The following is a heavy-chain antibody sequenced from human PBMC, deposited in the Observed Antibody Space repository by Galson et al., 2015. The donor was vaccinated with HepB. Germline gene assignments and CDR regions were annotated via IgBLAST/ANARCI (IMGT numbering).Heavy chain of an antibody. CDR1: GFTFSSYA. V-gene: IGHV3-30*04. J-gene: IGHJ4*02. Sequence: SLRLSCAASGFTFSSYAMHWVRQAPGKGLEWVAVISYDGSNKYYADSVKGRFTISRDNSKNTLYLQMNSLRAEDTAVYYCARDRMDSSSWYGDFDYWGQGTLVTVSS. D-gene: IGHD6-13*01. CDR2: ISYDGSNK. CDR3: ARDRMDSSSWYGDFDY.